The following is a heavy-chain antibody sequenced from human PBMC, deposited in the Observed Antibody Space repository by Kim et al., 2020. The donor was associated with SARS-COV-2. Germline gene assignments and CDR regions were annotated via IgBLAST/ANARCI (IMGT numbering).Heavy chain of an antibody. V-gene: IGHV6-1*01. CDR3: ARAVATIWGDYLDY. D-gene: IGHD5-12*01. J-gene: IGHJ4*02. Sequence: YAVSVKSRITINPDTSKTQFSLQLNSVTPEDTAVYYCARAVATIWGDYLDYWGQGTLVTVSS.